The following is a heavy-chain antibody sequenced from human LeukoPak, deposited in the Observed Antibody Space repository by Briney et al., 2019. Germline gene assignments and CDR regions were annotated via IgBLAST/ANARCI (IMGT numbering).Heavy chain of an antibody. D-gene: IGHD4-11*01. J-gene: IGHJ4*01. CDR2: IWSDATNR. CDR3: ARDAQRGFDYSNSLKN. Sequence: GGSLRLSCAASGFIFSHHGMHWVRQAPGKGLEWVAVIWSDATNRFYADSVKGRFTIPRDNSQNTVFLQMNRLRVKDTAIYYCARDAQRGFDYSNSLKNWGHGTLVTVSS. V-gene: IGHV3-33*01. CDR1: GFIFSHHG.